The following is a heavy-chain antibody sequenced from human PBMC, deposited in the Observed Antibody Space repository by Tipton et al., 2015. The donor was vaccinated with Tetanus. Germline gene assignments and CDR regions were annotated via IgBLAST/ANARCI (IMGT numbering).Heavy chain of an antibody. CDR3: ARVTRLGYCTNGVCYISRFDP. V-gene: IGHV4-34*01. Sequence: TLSLTCAVYGGSFSGYYWSWIRQPPGKGLEWIGEINHSGSTNYNPSLKSRVTISVDTSKNQFSLKLSSVTAADTAVYYCARVTRLGYCTNGVCYISRFDPWGQGTLVTVSS. D-gene: IGHD2-8*01. J-gene: IGHJ5*02. CDR1: GGSFSGYY. CDR2: INHSGST.